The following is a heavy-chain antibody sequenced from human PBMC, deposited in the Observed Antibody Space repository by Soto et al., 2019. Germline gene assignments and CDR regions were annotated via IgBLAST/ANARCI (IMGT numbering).Heavy chain of an antibody. V-gene: IGHV1-46*03. J-gene: IGHJ5*02. CDR2: INPSGGST. Sequence: QVQLVQSGAEVKKPGASVKVSCKASGYTFTSYYMHWVRQAPGQGLEWMGIINPSGGSTSYAQKSQGRVTMTRDTATSTVIMELSSLRSEDTAVYYCARERVGDYGDYEWFDPWGQGTLVTVSS. CDR3: ARERVGDYGDYEWFDP. CDR1: GYTFTSYY. D-gene: IGHD4-17*01.